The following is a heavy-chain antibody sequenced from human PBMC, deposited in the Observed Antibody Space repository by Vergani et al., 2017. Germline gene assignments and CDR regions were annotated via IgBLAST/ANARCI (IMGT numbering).Heavy chain of an antibody. Sequence: QVQLVQSGAEVKKPGSSVKVSCKASGGTFSSYAISWVRQAPGQGLEWMGGIIPIFGTANYAQKFQGRVTITADESTSTANRELSSLRSEDTAVFYCARGQGNSPGGSGVFRPYYYYYYMDVWGKGTTVTVSS. CDR3: ARGQGNSPGGSGVFRPYYYYYYMDV. CDR2: IIPIFGTA. J-gene: IGHJ6*03. D-gene: IGHD4-23*01. CDR1: GGTFSSYA. V-gene: IGHV1-69*01.